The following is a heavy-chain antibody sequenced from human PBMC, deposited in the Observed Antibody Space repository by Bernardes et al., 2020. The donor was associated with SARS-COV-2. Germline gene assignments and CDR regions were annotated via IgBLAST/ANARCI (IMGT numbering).Heavy chain of an antibody. D-gene: IGHD2-21*01. V-gene: IGHV3-72*01. J-gene: IGHJ4*02. CDR1: GFTFSDHN. CDR3: PRTPLGIARFDY. CDR2: ISTKANSYTT. Sequence: SLSLSCGGSGFTFSDHNMDWVRPVPGKGLEWVARISTKANSYTTEHAASVRGRFTIAGDDSTNSLYLQMNSLKTEDTAEYYCPRTPLGIARFDYWGQGTLVIVSS.